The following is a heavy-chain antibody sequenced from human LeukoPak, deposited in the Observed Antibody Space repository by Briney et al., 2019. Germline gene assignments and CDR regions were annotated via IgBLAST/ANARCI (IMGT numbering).Heavy chain of an antibody. J-gene: IGHJ4*02. CDR3: ARNYFDY. V-gene: IGHV3-7*01. CDR2: IKEDGSEK. CDR1: GFTFSSYW. Sequence: GGSQRLSCAASGFTFSSYWMTWVRQAPGKGLEWVANIKEDGSEKYYLDSVKGRFTISRDNAKNLLYLQMNSLRAEDTAVYYCARNYFDYWGQGTLVTVSS.